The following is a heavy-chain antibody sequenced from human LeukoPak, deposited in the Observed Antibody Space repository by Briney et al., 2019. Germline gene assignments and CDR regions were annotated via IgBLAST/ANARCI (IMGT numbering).Heavy chain of an antibody. CDR1: GGTFNSYA. V-gene: IGHV1-69*06. CDR3: ARGCSGGSCYSYYMDV. Sequence: ASVKVSCKASGGTFNSYAISWVRQAPGQGLEWMGGIIPIFGTTNYARKFRGRVTITADKSTSTAYMELSSLRSEDTAVYYCARGCSGGSCYSYYMDVWGKGTTVTVSS. J-gene: IGHJ6*03. CDR2: IIPIFGTT. D-gene: IGHD2-15*01.